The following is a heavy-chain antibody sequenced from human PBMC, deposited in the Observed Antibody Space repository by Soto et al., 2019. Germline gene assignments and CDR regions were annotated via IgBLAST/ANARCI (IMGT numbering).Heavy chain of an antibody. V-gene: IGHV4-59*08. CDR3: ARRYSSSLDV. D-gene: IGHD6-13*01. J-gene: IGHJ6*02. CDR2: IDYSGST. CDR1: GGSISSYY. Sequence: QVQLQESGPGLVKPSETLSLTCTVSGGSISSYYWSWIRQPPGKGLEWIGYIDYSGSTNYNPPLKSRATISVDTSKNQCSLKLSSVTAADTAVYYCARRYSSSLDVWGQGTTVTVSS.